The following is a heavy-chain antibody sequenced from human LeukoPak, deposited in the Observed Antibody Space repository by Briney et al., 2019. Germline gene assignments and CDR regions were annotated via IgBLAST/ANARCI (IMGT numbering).Heavy chain of an antibody. D-gene: IGHD5-18*01. CDR2: IYHSGST. CDR1: GYSISSGYY. CDR3: ASSRDTAMVRYYFDY. Sequence: SETLSLTCTVSGYSISSGYYWGWIRQPPGKGLEWIRSIYHSGSTYYNPSLKSRVTISVDTSKNQFSLKLSSVTAADTAVYYCASSRDTAMVRYYFDYWGQGTLVTVSS. J-gene: IGHJ4*02. V-gene: IGHV4-38-2*02.